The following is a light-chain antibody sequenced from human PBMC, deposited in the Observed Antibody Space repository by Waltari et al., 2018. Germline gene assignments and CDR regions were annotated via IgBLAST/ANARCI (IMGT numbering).Light chain of an antibody. V-gene: IGKV1-39*01. CDR2: ATY. CDR3: QQSYSLLRIT. Sequence: DIQMTQSPSYLSASVGDTVTITCRASQSINNYLTWYQQKPGKAPILLIYATYTLQSGVPSRFSGSGSGTDFTLTISNLQPEDFATYYCQQSYSLLRITFGGGTKVDIK. J-gene: IGKJ4*01. CDR1: QSINNY.